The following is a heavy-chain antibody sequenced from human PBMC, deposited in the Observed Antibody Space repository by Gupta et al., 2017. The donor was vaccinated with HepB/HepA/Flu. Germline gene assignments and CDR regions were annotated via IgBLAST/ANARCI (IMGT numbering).Heavy chain of an antibody. D-gene: IGHD2-21*01. CDR3: AKRKDSYFDY. J-gene: IGHJ4*02. Sequence: QVQLVESGGGVVQPGRSLRLSCAASGFTFPNSGMHWVRQAPGKGLEWVALISHDGSNKYYVDSVKGRFTISRDKSKNTVYLQMNSLRVEDTAVYYCAKRKDSYFDYWGQGTLVTVSS. V-gene: IGHV3-30*18. CDR1: GFTFPNSG. CDR2: ISHDGSNK.